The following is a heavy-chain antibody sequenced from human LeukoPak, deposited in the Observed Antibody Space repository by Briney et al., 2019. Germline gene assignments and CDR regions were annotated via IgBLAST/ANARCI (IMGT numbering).Heavy chain of an antibody. D-gene: IGHD3-9*01. J-gene: IGHJ6*02. Sequence: SETLSLTCAVDGGSFSGYYWSWIRQPPGKGLEWIGEINHSGSTNYNPSLKSRVTISVDTSKNQFSLKLSSVTAADTAVYYCARVDILTAWYGMDVWGQGTTVTVSS. CDR3: ARVDILTAWYGMDV. CDR1: GGSFSGYY. V-gene: IGHV4-34*01. CDR2: INHSGST.